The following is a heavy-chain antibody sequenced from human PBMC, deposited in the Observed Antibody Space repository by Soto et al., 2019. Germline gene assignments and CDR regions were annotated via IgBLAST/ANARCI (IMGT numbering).Heavy chain of an antibody. Sequence: QVQLVQSGAEVKKPGASVKVSCKASGYTFSNYGISWVRQGPGQGLEWMGWISGYNGNTHYEEKVQDRIKMTTDTSTSTTYLERRSLRSDDTAVYFCARDPRFGFSYSYAFAMDVWGQGTTVTVSS. D-gene: IGHD5-18*01. CDR3: ARDPRFGFSYSYAFAMDV. CDR1: GYTFSNYG. J-gene: IGHJ6*01. V-gene: IGHV1-18*01. CDR2: ISGYNGNT.